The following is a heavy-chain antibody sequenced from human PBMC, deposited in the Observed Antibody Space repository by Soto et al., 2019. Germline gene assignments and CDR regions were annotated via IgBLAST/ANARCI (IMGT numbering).Heavy chain of an antibody. D-gene: IGHD3-10*01. CDR2: ISHDGGT. CDR3: ARGKLVWYGDLTPYHRDMDV. CDR1: GGSFDDFY. V-gene: IGHV4-34*02. Sequence: QVQLQQWGAGLLRPSETLSLTCAFYGGSFDDFYWSWVRQSPGKGLEWVGEISHDGGTNYSPSLASRVSISVDTSKNQFSLHLRSVTAADTGLYYCARGKLVWYGDLTPYHRDMDVWGQGNTVTVSS. J-gene: IGHJ6*02.